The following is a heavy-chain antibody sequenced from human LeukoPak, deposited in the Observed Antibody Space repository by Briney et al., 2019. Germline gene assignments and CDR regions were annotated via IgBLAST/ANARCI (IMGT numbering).Heavy chain of an antibody. J-gene: IGHJ4*02. Sequence: GGSLRLSCAASGFTFSSYSMNWVRQAPGKGLEWVSYISSSSSYIYYADSVKGRFTISRDNAKNSLYLQRNSLRAEDTAVYYCARGNYYDSSGYFPFNYWGQGTLVTVSS. D-gene: IGHD3-22*01. CDR2: ISSSSSYI. V-gene: IGHV3-21*01. CDR3: ARGNYYDSSGYFPFNY. CDR1: GFTFSSYS.